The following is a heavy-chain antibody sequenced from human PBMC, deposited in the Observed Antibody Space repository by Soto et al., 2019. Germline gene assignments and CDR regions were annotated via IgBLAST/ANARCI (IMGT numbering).Heavy chain of an antibody. CDR2: INHSGST. V-gene: IGHV4-34*01. CDR3: ARGKEDIVATISVFDY. CDR1: GGSFSGYY. D-gene: IGHD5-12*01. Sequence: SETLSLTCAVYGGSFSGYYWSWIRQPPGKGLEWIGEINHSGSTNYNPSLKSRVTISVDTSKNQFSLKLSSVTAADTAVYYCARGKEDIVATISVFDYWGQGTLVTVSS. J-gene: IGHJ4*02.